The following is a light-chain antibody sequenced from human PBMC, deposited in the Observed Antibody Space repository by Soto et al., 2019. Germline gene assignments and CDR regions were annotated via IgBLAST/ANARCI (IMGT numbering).Light chain of an antibody. V-gene: IGKV1-33*01. J-gene: IGKJ3*01. Sequence: DLQMTQSPSSLSASVGDRVTITCQASQDISNRLNWYQQKPGKAPKLLIYEASKLEAGVPSRFSGSGSGTDFTFTISSLQAEDVATYYCQQYDNLLIFTFGPGTKLDV. CDR2: EAS. CDR3: QQYDNLLIFT. CDR1: QDISNR.